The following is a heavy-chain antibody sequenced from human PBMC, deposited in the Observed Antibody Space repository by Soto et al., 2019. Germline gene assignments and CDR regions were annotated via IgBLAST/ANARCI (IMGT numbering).Heavy chain of an antibody. J-gene: IGHJ6*02. Sequence: SETLSLTCSISGGSISPFYWSWIRQPPGKGLECIGILYHGGSSYYNPSLKSRVTISLDTSKNHFSLRLSSVAAADTAVYYCARVKYYYGVDVWGQGSKVTVSS. V-gene: IGHV4-38-2*02. CDR3: ARVKYYYGVDV. CDR1: GGSISPFY. CDR2: LYHGGSS.